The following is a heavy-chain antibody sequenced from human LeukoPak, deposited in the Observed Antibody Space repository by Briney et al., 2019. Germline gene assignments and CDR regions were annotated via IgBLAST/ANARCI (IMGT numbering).Heavy chain of an antibody. V-gene: IGHV4-59*01. Sequence: SETLSLTCTVSGGSISSYYWSWIRQPPGKGLEWIGYIYYSGSTNHNPSLKSRVTISVDTSKNQFSLKLSSVTAADTAVYYCARGYAYCGGDCFYFDYWGQGTLVTVSS. CDR1: GGSISSYY. J-gene: IGHJ4*02. CDR3: ARGYAYCGGDCFYFDY. D-gene: IGHD2-21*02. CDR2: IYYSGST.